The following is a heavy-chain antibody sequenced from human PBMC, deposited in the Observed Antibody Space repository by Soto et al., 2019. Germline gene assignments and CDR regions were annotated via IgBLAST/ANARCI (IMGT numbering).Heavy chain of an antibody. V-gene: IGHV1-2*02. CDR2: INPNSGGT. Sequence: ASVKVSCKASGGTFSRYAISWVRQAPGQGLEWMGGINPNSGGTNYAQKFQGRVTMTRDTSISTAYMELSRLRSDDTAVYYCARVNVHSSGYYLLFDHWGQGTLVTVSS. J-gene: IGHJ4*02. CDR1: GGTFSRYA. CDR3: ARVNVHSSGYYLLFDH. D-gene: IGHD3-22*01.